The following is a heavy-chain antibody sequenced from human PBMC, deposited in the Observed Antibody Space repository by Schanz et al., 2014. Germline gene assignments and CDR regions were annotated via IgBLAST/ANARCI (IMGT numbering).Heavy chain of an antibody. CDR2: IRSSSTPI. Sequence: EVQLVDSGGGLVKPGGSLRLSCAASGFTFSSYSMNWVRQAPGKGLEWVSYIRSSSTPIYYADSVKGRFTISRDNSKNSLYLQMNSLRAEDTAVYYCARIGGSVFDYWAQGTLVTVSS. CDR3: ARIGGSVFDY. V-gene: IGHV3-48*04. J-gene: IGHJ4*02. CDR1: GFTFSSYS. D-gene: IGHD3-10*01.